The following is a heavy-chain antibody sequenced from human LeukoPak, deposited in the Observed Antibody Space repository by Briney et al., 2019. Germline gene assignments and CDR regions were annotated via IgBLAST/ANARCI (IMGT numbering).Heavy chain of an antibody. J-gene: IGHJ6*02. V-gene: IGHV1-8*01. CDR3: ARSVDTAMVWYYYGMDV. D-gene: IGHD5-18*01. Sequence: ASVKVSCKASGYTFTSYDINWVRQATGQGLEWMGWMSPNSGNTGYAQKFQGRVTMTRNTSISTAYMELSSLRSEDTAVYYCARSVDTAMVWYYYGMDVWGQGTTVTVSS. CDR1: GYTFTSYD. CDR2: MSPNSGNT.